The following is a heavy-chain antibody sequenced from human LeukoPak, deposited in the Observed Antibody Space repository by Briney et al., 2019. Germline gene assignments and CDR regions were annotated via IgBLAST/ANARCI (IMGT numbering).Heavy chain of an antibody. V-gene: IGHV4-4*02. Sequence: PSETLSLTCAVSDGSTSNDHYWSWVRQPPGQGLEWIGQIFHSGNTNYNPSLKSRVTISIDKSKNQFSLKLSSVTAADTAVYYCARAQYSSSSHYHYYYYMDVWGKGTTVTVSS. CDR1: DGSTSNDHY. J-gene: IGHJ6*03. D-gene: IGHD6-6*01. CDR2: IFHSGNT. CDR3: ARAQYSSSSHYHYYYYMDV.